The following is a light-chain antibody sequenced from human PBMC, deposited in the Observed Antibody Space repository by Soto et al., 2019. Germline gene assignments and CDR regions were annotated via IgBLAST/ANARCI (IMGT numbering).Light chain of an antibody. J-gene: IGLJ2*01. CDR2: DVN. CDR1: SSDVGGYNY. Sequence: QSVLTQPRSASGSPGQSVTISCTGTSSDVGGYNYVSWYQQHPGKAPKLMIYDVNKRPSGVPDRFSGSKSGNTASLTISGLQAEDVADYYCCSYAGSYTVVFGGGTKLTVL. CDR3: CSYAGSYTVV. V-gene: IGLV2-11*01.